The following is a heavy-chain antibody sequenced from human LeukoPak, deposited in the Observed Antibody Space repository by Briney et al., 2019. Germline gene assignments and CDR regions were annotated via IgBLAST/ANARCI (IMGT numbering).Heavy chain of an antibody. CDR1: GGSFSGYY. CDR3: ARGSESGYTY. J-gene: IGHJ4*02. Sequence: SETLSLTCAVYGGSFSGYYWSWIRQPPGKGLEWIGEINHSGSTHYNPSLESRVTISVDRSKNQFSLNLSSVTAADTAVYYCARGSESGYTYWSQGTLVTVSS. CDR2: INHSGST. D-gene: IGHD5-18*01. V-gene: IGHV4-34*01.